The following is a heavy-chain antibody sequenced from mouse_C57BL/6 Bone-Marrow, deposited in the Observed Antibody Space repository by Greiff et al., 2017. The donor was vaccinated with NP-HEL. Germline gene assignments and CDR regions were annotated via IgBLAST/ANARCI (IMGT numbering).Heavy chain of an antibody. CDR3: ARPRYRDYFDD. V-gene: IGHV1-26*01. CDR2: INPINGGT. D-gene: IGHD1-1*01. CDR1: GYTFTDYY. J-gene: IGHJ2*01. Sequence: EVQLQQSGPELVKPGASVKISCKASGYTFTDYYMTWVQQSHGKSLEWIGDINPINGGTSYNQKIKGTVTLTVDKTPSTAYMELRSLTSEVSAVYYCARPRYRDYFDDWGQGTTLTVSS.